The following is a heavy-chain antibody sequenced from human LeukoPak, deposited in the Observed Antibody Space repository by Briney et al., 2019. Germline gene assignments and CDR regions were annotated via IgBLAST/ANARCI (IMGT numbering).Heavy chain of an antibody. J-gene: IGHJ5*02. Sequence: ASVKVSCKASGYTFTSYGISWVRQAPGQGLEWMGWISAYNGNTNYAQKLQGRVTMTTDTSTSTAYMELRSLRSDDTAVYYCARDFPRDYDILTGYYMAGWFDPWGQGTLATVSS. CDR1: GYTFTSYG. D-gene: IGHD3-9*01. V-gene: IGHV1-18*01. CDR2: ISAYNGNT. CDR3: ARDFPRDYDILTGYYMAGWFDP.